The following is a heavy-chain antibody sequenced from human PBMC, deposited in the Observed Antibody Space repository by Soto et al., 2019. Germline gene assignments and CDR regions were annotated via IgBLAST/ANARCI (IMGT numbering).Heavy chain of an antibody. CDR2: ISWDGGST. CDR3: AKDPAGFSTNYYYYGMAV. Sequence: GGSLRLSCAASGFTFDDYTMHWVRQAPGKGLEWVSLISWDGGSTYYADSVKGRFTISRDNSKNSLYLQMNSLRTEDTALYYCAKDPAGFSTNYYYYGMAVWGQGTTVTVSS. J-gene: IGHJ6*02. D-gene: IGHD6-13*01. V-gene: IGHV3-43*01. CDR1: GFTFDDYT.